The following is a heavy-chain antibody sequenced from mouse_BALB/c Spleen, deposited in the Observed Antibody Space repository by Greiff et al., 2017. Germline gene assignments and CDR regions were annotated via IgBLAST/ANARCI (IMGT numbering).Heavy chain of an antibody. J-gene: IGHJ3*01. CDR1: GYSITSGYY. D-gene: IGHD2-3*01. Sequence: DVKLQESGPGLVKPSQSLSLTCSVTGYSITSGYYWNWIRQFPGNKLEWMGYISYDGSNNYNPSLKNRISITRDTSKNQFFLKLNSVTTEDTATYYCARAIYDGYPFAYWGQGTLVTVSA. CDR3: ARAIYDGYPFAY. CDR2: ISYDGSN. V-gene: IGHV3-6*02.